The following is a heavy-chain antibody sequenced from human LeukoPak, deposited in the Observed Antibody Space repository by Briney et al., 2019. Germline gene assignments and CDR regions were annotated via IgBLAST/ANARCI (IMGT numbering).Heavy chain of an antibody. J-gene: IGHJ5*02. CDR2: ISYDESNK. CDR3: ARAIWCGGDCYSGWFDP. D-gene: IGHD2-21*02. CDR1: GFTFSSYT. V-gene: IGHV3-30*04. Sequence: AGGSLRLSCVASGFTFSSYTVHWVRQAPGKGLEWVALISYDESNKYYADSVKGRFTISRDTSKNTLYLQMNSLRAEDTAVYYCARAIWCGGDCYSGWFDPWGQGTLVTVSS.